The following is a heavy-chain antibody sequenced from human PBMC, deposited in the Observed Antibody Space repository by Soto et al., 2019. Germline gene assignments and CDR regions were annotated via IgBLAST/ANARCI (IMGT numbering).Heavy chain of an antibody. CDR3: AKSPLGYCSGGSCYPPHYFDY. V-gene: IGHV3-23*01. Sequence: GGSLRLSCAASGFTFSHYAISWVRQAPGKGLEWVSGVGGSGDSTYYADSVKGRFTISRDNSKDTLYLQMNSLRAEDTAVYYCAKSPLGYCSGGSCYPPHYFDYWGRGTLVTVS. D-gene: IGHD2-15*01. J-gene: IGHJ4*02. CDR1: GFTFSHYA. CDR2: VGGSGDST.